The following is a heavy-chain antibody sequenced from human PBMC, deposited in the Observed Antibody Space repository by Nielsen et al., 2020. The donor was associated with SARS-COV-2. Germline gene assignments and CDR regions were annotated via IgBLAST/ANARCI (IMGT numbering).Heavy chain of an antibody. J-gene: IGHJ5*02. CDR2: TYSAVKT. Sequence: GESLKISCAASGFMFRSYFMHWVRQSPVKGLEWVSITYSAVKTNYADSVKRRFTISRDNAKNSLHLQIDNLRVEDTAVYYCASPASWGQGTLVTVSS. CDR1: GFMFRSYF. V-gene: IGHV3-66*01. D-gene: IGHD2-2*01. CDR3: ASPAS.